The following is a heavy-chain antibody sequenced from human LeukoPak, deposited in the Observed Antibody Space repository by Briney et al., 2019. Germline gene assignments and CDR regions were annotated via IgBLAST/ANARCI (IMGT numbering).Heavy chain of an antibody. D-gene: IGHD6-19*01. CDR3: ARDRASVAGNLAEYFQH. CDR1: GGSISSGGYY. V-gene: IGHV4-31*03. CDR2: IYYSGST. J-gene: IGHJ1*01. Sequence: KPSETLSRTCTVSGGSISSGGYYWSWIRQHPGKGLEWIGYIYYSGSTYYNPPLKSRVTISVDTSKNQFSLKLSSVTAADTAVYYCARDRASVAGNLAEYFQHWGQGTLVTVSS.